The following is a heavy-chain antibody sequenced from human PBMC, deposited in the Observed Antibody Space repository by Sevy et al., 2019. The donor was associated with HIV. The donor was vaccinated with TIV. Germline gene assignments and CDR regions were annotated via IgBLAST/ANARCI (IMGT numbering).Heavy chain of an antibody. J-gene: IGHJ4*02. D-gene: IGHD2-2*01. CDR1: GFTFSSYA. CDR3: AKGSTSSSEVCYFDY. Sequence: GGSLRLSCAASGFTFSSYAMSWVRQAPGKGLEWVSVISGNGGYTYYADSVKGRFTISSDTSKNTLYLQMNSLRAEDTAGYYCAKGSTSSSEVCYFDYWGQGTLVTVSS. CDR2: ISGNGGYT. V-gene: IGHV3-23*01.